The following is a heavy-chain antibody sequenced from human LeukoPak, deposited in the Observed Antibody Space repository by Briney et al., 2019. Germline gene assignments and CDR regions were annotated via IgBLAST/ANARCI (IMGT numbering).Heavy chain of an antibody. J-gene: IGHJ1*01. CDR1: GFIFSDYA. CDR2: IAYDGSSQ. V-gene: IGHV3-30-3*01. D-gene: IGHD4-17*01. CDR3: ARRDYGYFQH. Sequence: GGSLRLSCAASGFIFSDYAMHWVRQAPGKGLEWVAVIAYDGSSQYYADSVEGRFTISRDNSKNMLYLEINGLRADDTAVYYCARRDYGYFQHWGQGTLVTVSS.